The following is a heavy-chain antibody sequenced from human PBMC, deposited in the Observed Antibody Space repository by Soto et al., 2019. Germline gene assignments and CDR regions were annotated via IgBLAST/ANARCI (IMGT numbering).Heavy chain of an antibody. J-gene: IGHJ5*02. V-gene: IGHV4-59*01. CDR3: ARIYYDFWSGYYRENWFDP. D-gene: IGHD3-3*01. CDR2: IYYSGST. Sequence: SETLSLTCTVSGGSISSYYWSWIRQPPGKGLEWIGYIYYSGSTNYNPSLKSRVTISVDTSKNQFSLKLSSVTAADTAVYYCARIYYDFWSGYYRENWFDPWXQGTLATVSP. CDR1: GGSISSYY.